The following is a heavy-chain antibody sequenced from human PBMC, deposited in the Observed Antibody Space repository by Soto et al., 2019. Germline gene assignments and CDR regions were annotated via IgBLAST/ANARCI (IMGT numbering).Heavy chain of an antibody. D-gene: IGHD3-3*01. Sequence: GGSLRLSCAASGFTFSSYWMHWVRQAPGKGLVWVSRINSDGSSTSYADSVKGRLTISRDNAKNTLYLQMNSLRDEDTAVYYCARVIWSGHLTSDFWGQGTLVPVSS. CDR3: ARVIWSGHLTSDF. J-gene: IGHJ4*02. V-gene: IGHV3-74*01. CDR1: GFTFSSYW. CDR2: INSDGSST.